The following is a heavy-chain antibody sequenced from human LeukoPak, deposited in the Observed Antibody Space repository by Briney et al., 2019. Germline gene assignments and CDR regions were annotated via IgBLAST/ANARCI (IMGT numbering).Heavy chain of an antibody. CDR2: MNPNSGNT. V-gene: IGHV1-8*01. J-gene: IGHJ3*02. D-gene: IGHD3/OR15-3a*01. Sequence: GASVKVSCKASGYTFTSYDINWVRQATGQGLEWMGWMNPNSGNTGYAQKFQGGVTMTRNTSISTAYMELSSLGSEDTAVYYCARRSDWDDAFDIWGQGTMVSVSS. CDR3: ARRSDWDDAFDI. CDR1: GYTFTSYD.